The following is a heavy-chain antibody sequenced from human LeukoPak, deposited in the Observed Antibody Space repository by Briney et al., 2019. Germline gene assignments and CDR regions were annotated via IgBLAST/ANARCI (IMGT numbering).Heavy chain of an antibody. Sequence: GGSLRLSCTASGFTFSNYWMGWVRQAPGKGLEWVSSISGSGDNTYYAESVKGRFTISRDNSKNTLFLQMNSLRAEDTAVFYCAKRSGYTTGWFFDFWGQGTLVTVSS. D-gene: IGHD6-19*01. V-gene: IGHV3-23*01. CDR1: GFTFSNYW. J-gene: IGHJ4*02. CDR2: ISGSGDNT. CDR3: AKRSGYTTGWFFDF.